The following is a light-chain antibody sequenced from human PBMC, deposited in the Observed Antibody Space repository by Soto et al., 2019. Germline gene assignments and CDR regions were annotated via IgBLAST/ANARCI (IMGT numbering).Light chain of an antibody. CDR1: SSDDGGYNY. CDR3: SSYTSSSTLV. CDR2: EVS. J-gene: IGLJ1*01. Sequence: QSVLTQPDSVSGSPGQSITISCTGTSSDDGGYNYVSWYQQHPGKAPKLMIYEVSNRPSGVSSRFSGSKSGNTASLTISGIQAENESDYYCSSYTSSSTLVFGPGTKVTVL. V-gene: IGLV2-14*01.